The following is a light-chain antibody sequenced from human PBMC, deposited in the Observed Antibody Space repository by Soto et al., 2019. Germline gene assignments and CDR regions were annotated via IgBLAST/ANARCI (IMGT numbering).Light chain of an antibody. CDR3: QQYNNWPPMYT. CDR2: DTF. Sequence: EIVMTQSPATLSVSPGERATLSCRASQSVSNNLAWYQQKPGQAPRLLIYDTFTRATGIPARFSGSGSGTEFTLTISSLQSEDFAVCYCQQYNNWPPMYTFGQGTKLEIK. J-gene: IGKJ2*01. V-gene: IGKV3-15*01. CDR1: QSVSNN.